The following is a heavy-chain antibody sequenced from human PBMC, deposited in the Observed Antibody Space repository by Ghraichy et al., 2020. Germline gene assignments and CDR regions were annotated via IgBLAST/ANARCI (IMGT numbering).Heavy chain of an antibody. CDR3: ARRVSQPYYYDSSYYPYYFDQ. CDR1: GYRFSRYW. J-gene: IGHJ4*02. V-gene: IGHV5-51*01. D-gene: IGHD3-22*01. Sequence: GESLNISCKGSGYRFSRYWIGWVRQMPGKGLEWMGIIYPGDSDTRYSPSFQGQVTISADKSITTAYLQWSSLKASDTAMYYSARRVSQPYYYDSSYYPYYFDQLGQGTLVTVSS. CDR2: IYPGDSDT.